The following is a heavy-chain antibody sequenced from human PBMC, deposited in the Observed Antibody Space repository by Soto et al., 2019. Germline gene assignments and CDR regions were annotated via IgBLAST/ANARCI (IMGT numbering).Heavy chain of an antibody. J-gene: IGHJ4*02. CDR3: ARFRELAPASFDY. V-gene: IGHV4-59*01. CDR1: GDSISNYY. D-gene: IGHD1-26*01. Sequence: PSETLSLTCVVSGDSISNYYWRWIRQPPGKGLEWIGDVSSSGSTNYNPSLKSRLIVSLDTSKSQLSLKLNSVTAADTAVYYCARFRELAPASFDYWGQGTLVTGSS. CDR2: VSSSGST.